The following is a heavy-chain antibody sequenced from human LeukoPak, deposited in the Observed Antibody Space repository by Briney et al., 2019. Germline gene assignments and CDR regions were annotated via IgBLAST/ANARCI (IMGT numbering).Heavy chain of an antibody. Sequence: SETLSLTCAVYGGSFSGYYWSWIRQPSGKGLEWIGEINHSGSTNYNPSLKSRVIISVDTSKNQFSLKLSPVTAADTAVYYCARGHSWFDPWGQGTLVTVSS. CDR3: ARGHSWFDP. V-gene: IGHV4-34*01. CDR2: INHSGST. CDR1: GGSFSGYY. J-gene: IGHJ5*02.